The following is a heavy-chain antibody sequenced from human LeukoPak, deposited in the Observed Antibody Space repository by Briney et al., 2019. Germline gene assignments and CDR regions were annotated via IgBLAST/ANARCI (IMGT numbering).Heavy chain of an antibody. D-gene: IGHD3-22*01. J-gene: IGHJ4*02. CDR3: AKEYYDTSGYYYYFDY. V-gene: IGHV3-23*01. CDR2: ISGSGGIT. CDR1: GFTFSSYA. Sequence: GGSLRLSCAATGFTFSSYAMSWVRQAPGKGLEWVSGISGSGGITYYADSVKGRFTISRDNSKNTLYLQMNSLRAEDTAVYYCAKEYYDTSGYYYYFDYWGQGTM.